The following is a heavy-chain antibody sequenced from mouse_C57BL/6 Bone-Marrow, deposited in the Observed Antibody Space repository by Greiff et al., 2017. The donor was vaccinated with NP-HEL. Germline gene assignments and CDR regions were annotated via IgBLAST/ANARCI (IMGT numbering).Heavy chain of an antibody. CDR1: GFTFSDYY. J-gene: IGHJ1*03. Sequence: EVKLVESGGGLVQPGGSLKLSCAASGFTFSDYYMYWVRQTPEKRLEWVAYISNGGGSTYYPDTVKGRFTISRDNAKNTLYLQMSRLKSEDTAMYYCARHELLSRYFDGWGTGTTVTVSS. CDR3: ARHELLSRYFDG. CDR2: ISNGGGST. V-gene: IGHV5-12*01. D-gene: IGHD2-1*01.